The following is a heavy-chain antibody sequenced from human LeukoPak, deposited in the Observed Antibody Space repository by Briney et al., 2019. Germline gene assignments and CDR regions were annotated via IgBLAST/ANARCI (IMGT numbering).Heavy chain of an antibody. V-gene: IGHV4-34*01. D-gene: IGHD2-2*01. J-gene: IGHJ4*02. CDR1: GGSFSGYY. CDR3: ARVSVVPAAYFDY. CDR2: INHSGST. Sequence: SETLSLTCAVYGGSFSGYYCSWIRQPPGKGLEWIGEINHSGSTNYNPSLKSRVTISVDTSKNQFSLKLSSVTAADTAVYYCARVSVVPAAYFDYWGQGTLVTVSS.